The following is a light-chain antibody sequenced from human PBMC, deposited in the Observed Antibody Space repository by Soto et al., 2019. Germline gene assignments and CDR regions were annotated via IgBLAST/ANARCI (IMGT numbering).Light chain of an antibody. CDR3: QSYDNSLTTAI. V-gene: IGLV1-40*01. J-gene: IGLJ2*01. CDR1: SSNLGADYD. CDR2: GNR. Sequence: QSVLTPPPSVSGTPGQTVSISCAGTSSNLGADYDVHWYQQLPGTAPRLLIFGNRVRPSGVPDRFSGSKSGTSASLAITGLQAEDEAIYYCQSYDNSLTTAIFGAGTKLTVL.